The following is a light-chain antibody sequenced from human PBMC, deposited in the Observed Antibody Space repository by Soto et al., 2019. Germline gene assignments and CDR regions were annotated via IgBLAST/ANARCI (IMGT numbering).Light chain of an antibody. CDR1: QSVSRSY. V-gene: IGKV3-15*01. CDR3: QQYHNWPPIT. Sequence: EIVLTQSPGTLSLSPGDRATLSCRASQSVSRSYLAWYQQRPGQGPRLLIYGASTRATGIPARFSGSGSGTEFTLTISSLQSEDFAVYYCQQYHNWPPITFGQGTRLEIK. J-gene: IGKJ5*01. CDR2: GAS.